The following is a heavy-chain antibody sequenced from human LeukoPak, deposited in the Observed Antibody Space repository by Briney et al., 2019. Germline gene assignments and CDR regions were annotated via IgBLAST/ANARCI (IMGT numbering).Heavy chain of an antibody. V-gene: IGHV1-8*01. J-gene: IGHJ4*02. D-gene: IGHD1-14*01. CDR2: MNPNSGNT. CDR3: ARGGIPAVVDFAY. Sequence: ASVKVSCKASGYTFTSYDINWVRQATGQGLEWMGWMNPNSGNTGYAQKFQGRVTLTRNTSISTAYMDLSSLRSEDAAVYYCARGGIPAVVDFAYWGQGTLVTVSS. CDR1: GYTFTSYD.